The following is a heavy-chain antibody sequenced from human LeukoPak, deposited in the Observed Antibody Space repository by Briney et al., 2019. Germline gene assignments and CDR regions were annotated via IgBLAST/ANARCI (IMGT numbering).Heavy chain of an antibody. V-gene: IGHV3-66*01. CDR1: GLTVSDNY. CDR3: ARDRTFCGVNCFSRGMEV. Sequence: GGSLRLSCAASGLTVSDNYMTCVRRAPGKGRECVSLIKSDGKTFFADSVEGRFTISRDNSKNILNLQMTRMRAADTAVYYCARDRTFCGVNCFSRGMEVWGQGTTVIVSS. J-gene: IGHJ6*02. CDR2: IKSDGKT. D-gene: IGHD2-21*02.